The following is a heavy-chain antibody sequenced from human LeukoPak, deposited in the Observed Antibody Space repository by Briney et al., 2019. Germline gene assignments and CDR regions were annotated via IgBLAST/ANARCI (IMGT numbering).Heavy chain of an antibody. CDR2: INHSGST. V-gene: IGHV4-34*01. CDR1: VGSFSGYY. Sequence: SETLSLICGVYVGSFSGYYWSWIRQPPGKGLEWIGEINHSGSTNYNPSLKSRVTISVDTSKNQFSLKLSSVTAADTSMYYCARLWHVWGQGIMVTVSS. D-gene: IGHD3-16*01. CDR3: ARLWHV. J-gene: IGHJ3*01.